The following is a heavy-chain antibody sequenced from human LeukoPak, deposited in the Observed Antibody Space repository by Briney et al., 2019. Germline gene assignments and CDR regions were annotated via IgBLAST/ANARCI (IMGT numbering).Heavy chain of an antibody. CDR3: ARESEPAVLRYFDWLLPLDY. D-gene: IGHD3-9*01. CDR2: ISYDGSNK. J-gene: IGHJ4*02. Sequence: GGSLRLSCAASGFTFSSYAMHWVRQAPGKGLEWVAVISYDGSNKYYADSVKGRFTISRDNSKNTLYLQMNSLRAEDTAVYYCARESEPAVLRYFDWLLPLDYWGQGTLVTVSS. CDR1: GFTFSSYA. V-gene: IGHV3-30-3*01.